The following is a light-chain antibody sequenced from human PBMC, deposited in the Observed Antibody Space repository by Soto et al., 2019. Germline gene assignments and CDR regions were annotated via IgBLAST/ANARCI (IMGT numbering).Light chain of an antibody. J-gene: IGLJ2*01. CDR3: QSYDSSLSAVV. V-gene: IGLV1-40*01. CDR2: VNS. Sequence: QSVLTQPPSVSGAPGQRVTISCTGSSSNIGAGYDVHWYQQLPGTAPKLLIYVNSNRPSGVPDRFSGSKSGTSASLAITGLQVEDEADYYCQSYDSSLSAVVFGGGTKVTVL. CDR1: SSNIGAGYD.